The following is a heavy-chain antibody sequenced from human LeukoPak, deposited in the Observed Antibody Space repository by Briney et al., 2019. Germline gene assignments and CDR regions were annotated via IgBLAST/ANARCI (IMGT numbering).Heavy chain of an antibody. V-gene: IGHV4-59*08. Sequence: PSEPLSLTCNVYGGSISDYYWNWIRQPPGKGLEWIGYIHHSGTTSSNPSLKSRVTISIDTSKNQFSLNLNSVTAADTAIYYCARWPIHLGYCSGSLCHKYFDPWGQGTLVTV. D-gene: IGHD2-15*01. CDR3: ARWPIHLGYCSGSLCHKYFDP. CDR1: GGSISDYY. CDR2: IHHSGTT. J-gene: IGHJ5*02.